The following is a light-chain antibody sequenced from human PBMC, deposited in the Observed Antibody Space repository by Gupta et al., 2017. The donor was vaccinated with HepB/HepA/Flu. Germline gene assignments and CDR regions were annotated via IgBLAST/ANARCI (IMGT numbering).Light chain of an antibody. CDR3: QQDHSSPWT. Sequence: DIQMTQSPSTLSASVGDRVTITCRASQNIRSWLAWYQQKPGKAPKSLIYEASSLESGVPSRFSGSGSGTDFTLTISILQPDDLAIYYCQQDHSSPWTFGQGTKVEIK. J-gene: IGKJ1*01. CDR2: EAS. CDR1: QNIRSW. V-gene: IGKV1-5*03.